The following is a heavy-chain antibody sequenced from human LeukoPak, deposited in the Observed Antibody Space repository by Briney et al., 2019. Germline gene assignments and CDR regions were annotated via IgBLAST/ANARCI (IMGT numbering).Heavy chain of an antibody. CDR1: GFTFTSSA. Sequence: SVKVSCKASGFTFTSSAMQWVRQARGQRLEWIGWIVVGSGNTNYAQKFQERVTITRDMSTSTAYMELSSLRSEDTAVYYCAGRSGRFYSFCIWGQGTMVTVSS. CDR2: IVVGSGNT. D-gene: IGHD1-26*01. J-gene: IGHJ3*02. CDR3: AGRSGRFYSFCI. V-gene: IGHV1-58*02.